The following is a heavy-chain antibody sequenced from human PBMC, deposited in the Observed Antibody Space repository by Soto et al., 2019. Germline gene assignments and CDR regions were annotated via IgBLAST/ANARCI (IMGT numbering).Heavy chain of an antibody. CDR3: ARRFYDFWSGYPANWFDP. CDR1: AGSIISSNW. J-gene: IGHJ5*02. V-gene: IGHV4-4*02. CDR2: IYHSGST. D-gene: IGHD3-3*01. Sequence: PSETLSLTCGVSAGSIISSNWWSWVRQPPRKGLEWIGEIYHSGSTNYNPSLKSRVTISVDTSKNQFSLKLSSVTAADTAVYYCARRFYDFWSGYPANWFDPWGQGTLVTVSS.